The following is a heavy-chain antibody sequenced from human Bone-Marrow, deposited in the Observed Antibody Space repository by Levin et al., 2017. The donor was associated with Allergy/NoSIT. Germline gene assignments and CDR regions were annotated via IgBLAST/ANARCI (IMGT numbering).Heavy chain of an antibody. D-gene: IGHD2/OR15-2a*01. CDR2: VYPDDSDT. CDR1: GYRFTKYW. J-gene: IGHJ4*02. CDR3: ARQFVIPDVLYYFDY. Sequence: GESLKISCKASGYRFTKYWIGWVRQTPGKGLEWLGIVYPDDSDTRYSPSFQGQFTMSVDKSIETAYLQWSSLGASDTAMYYCARQFVIPDVLYYFDYWGQGALVTVSS. V-gene: IGHV5-51*01.